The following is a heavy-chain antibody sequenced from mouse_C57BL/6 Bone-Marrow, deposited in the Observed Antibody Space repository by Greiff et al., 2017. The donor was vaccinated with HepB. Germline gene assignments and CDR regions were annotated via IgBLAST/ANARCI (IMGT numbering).Heavy chain of an antibody. CDR3: ANLYYYGSSYGY. V-gene: IGHV1-26*01. CDR2: INPNNGGT. Sequence: EVQLQQSGPELVKPGASVKISCKASGYTFTDYYMNWVKQSHGKSLEWIGDINPNNGGTSYNQKFKGKATLTVDKSSSTAYMELRSLTSEDSAVYYCANLYYYGSSYGYWGQGTTLTVSS. D-gene: IGHD1-1*01. J-gene: IGHJ2*01. CDR1: GYTFTDYY.